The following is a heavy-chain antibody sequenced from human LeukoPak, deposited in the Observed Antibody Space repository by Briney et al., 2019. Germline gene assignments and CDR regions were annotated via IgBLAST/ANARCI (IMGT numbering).Heavy chain of an antibody. D-gene: IGHD3-9*01. CDR3: ARDSADILTGFFEQ. J-gene: IGHJ4*02. V-gene: IGHV4-4*07. Sequence: PSETLSLTCTVSGGSISSYWWSWIRQPAGKGLEWIGRIYSSGSSNYNFALESRVTISVDKLKNQFPLKLSSVTAADTAVYYCARDSADILTGFFEQWGQGTLVTVSS. CDR1: GGSISSYW. CDR2: IYSSGSS.